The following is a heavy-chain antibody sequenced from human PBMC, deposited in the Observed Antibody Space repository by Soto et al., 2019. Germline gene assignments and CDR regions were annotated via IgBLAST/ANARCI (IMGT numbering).Heavy chain of an antibody. Sequence: SETLSLTCTVSGGSVSSGSYYWSWIRQPPGKGLEWIGYIYYSGSTNYNPSLKSRVTISVDASKNQFSLKLSSVTAADTAVYYCARDRLTMVRGGNYYGMDVWGQGTTVTVSS. J-gene: IGHJ6*02. V-gene: IGHV4-61*01. D-gene: IGHD3-10*01. CDR3: ARDRLTMVRGGNYYGMDV. CDR2: IYYSGST. CDR1: GGSVSSGSYY.